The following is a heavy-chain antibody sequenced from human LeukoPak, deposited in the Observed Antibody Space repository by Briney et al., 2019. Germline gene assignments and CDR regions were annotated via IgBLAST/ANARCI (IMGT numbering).Heavy chain of an antibody. CDR2: IYYDGNSR. CDR1: GFTFSTYG. CDR3: ARDRYCSGGSCLYFDY. J-gene: IGHJ4*02. D-gene: IGHD2-15*01. V-gene: IGHV3-33*01. Sequence: GSSLRLFCAASGFTFSTYGMHWVRQAPGKGLEWVAVIYYDGNSRYYADSVKGRFTISRDNSMDALYLDMNSLRAEDTAVYYSARDRYCSGGSCLYFDYWGQGTLVTVSS.